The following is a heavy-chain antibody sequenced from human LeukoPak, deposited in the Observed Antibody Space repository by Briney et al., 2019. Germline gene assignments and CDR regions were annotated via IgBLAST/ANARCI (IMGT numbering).Heavy chain of an antibody. V-gene: IGHV4-61*02. CDR3: ARDPYYYDSSGYGS. CDR2: IYTSGYT. Sequence: PSQTLSLTCTVSGGSISSGPYYWNWIRQPAGKGLEWIGRIYTSGYTNYNPSLKSRVTISVDKSKNQFSLKLSSVTAADTAVYYCARDPYYYDSSGYGSWGQGTLVTVSS. J-gene: IGHJ5*02. CDR1: GGSISSGPYY. D-gene: IGHD3-22*01.